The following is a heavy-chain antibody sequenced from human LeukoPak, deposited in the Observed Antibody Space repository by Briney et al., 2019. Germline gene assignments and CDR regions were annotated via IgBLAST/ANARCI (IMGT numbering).Heavy chain of an antibody. Sequence: SGTLSLTCTVSGGSISSYYWSWIRQPAGKGLEWIGRLYTSGSTNYNPSLKSRVTMSVDTSKNQFSLKLSSVTAADTAVYYCARTTPMSTIDYWGQGTLVTVSS. D-gene: IGHD5-18*01. J-gene: IGHJ4*02. CDR2: LYTSGST. CDR1: GGSISSYY. V-gene: IGHV4-4*07. CDR3: ARTTPMSTIDY.